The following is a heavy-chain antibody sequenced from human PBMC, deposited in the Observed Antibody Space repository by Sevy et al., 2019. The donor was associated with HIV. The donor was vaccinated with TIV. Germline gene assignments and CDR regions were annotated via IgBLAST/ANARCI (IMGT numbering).Heavy chain of an antibody. Sequence: SETLSLTCTVSGGSISSYYWSWIRQPPGKGLEWIGYIYYSGSTYYNPSLKSRVTISVDTSKNHFSLKLGSVTAADTAVYYCARSPGGSYSFDYWGQGTLVTVSS. V-gene: IGHV4-59*01. D-gene: IGHD1-26*01. J-gene: IGHJ4*02. CDR1: GGSISSYY. CDR2: IYYSGST. CDR3: ARSPGGSYSFDY.